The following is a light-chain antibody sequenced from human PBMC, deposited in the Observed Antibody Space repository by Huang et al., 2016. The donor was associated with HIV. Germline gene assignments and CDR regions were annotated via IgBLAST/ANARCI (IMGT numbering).Light chain of an antibody. Sequence: EIVMTQSPATLSVSPGETVALSRRASQSLSDNLAWYQHKPGQTPRLLIYATSIRAAGVPGRFSGSGSGSEFTLTISSLLSEDSAVYYCQHYNDWPRTFGQGTKLEIK. CDR1: QSLSDN. V-gene: IGKV3D-15*01. CDR2: ATS. CDR3: QHYNDWPRT. J-gene: IGKJ2*01.